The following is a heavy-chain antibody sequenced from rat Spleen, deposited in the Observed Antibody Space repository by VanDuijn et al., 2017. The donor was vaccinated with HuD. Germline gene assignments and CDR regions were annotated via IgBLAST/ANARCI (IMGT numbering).Heavy chain of an antibody. J-gene: IGHJ2*01. CDR2: KWSNGNI. D-gene: IGHD3-4*01. CDR3: TRFGNPFDH. Sequence: QVXXXESGPGXXQPXXXLSXXXTVXXFSXXXYDXXWVRQHPGKGLGWMGVKWSNGNIYYNSVLKSRQNISRDPSKNQVFLKMNSLQTEDTSIYFCTRFGNPFDHWGQGVMVTVSS. V-gene: IGHV2-13*01. CDR1: XFSXXXYD.